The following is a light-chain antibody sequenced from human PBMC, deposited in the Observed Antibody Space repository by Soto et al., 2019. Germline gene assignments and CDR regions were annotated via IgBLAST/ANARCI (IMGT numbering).Light chain of an antibody. CDR3: AAWDDSLNGNVV. V-gene: IGLV1-44*01. Sequence: QSVLTQPPSASGTPGQRVTISCSGSNSNIKSNTVNWYQQLPGTAPKLLIFSNNQRPSGVPDRFAGSKSGTSASLAISGLQSDDEADYYCAAWDDSLNGNVVFGGGTKHTVL. J-gene: IGLJ2*01. CDR2: SNN. CDR1: NSNIKSNT.